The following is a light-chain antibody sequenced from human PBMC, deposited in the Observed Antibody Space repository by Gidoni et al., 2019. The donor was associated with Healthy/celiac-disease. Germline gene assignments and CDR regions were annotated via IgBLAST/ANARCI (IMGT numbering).Light chain of an antibody. CDR3: SSYAGSNNLV. J-gene: IGLJ2*01. CDR1: SSDVGGYNY. V-gene: IGLV2-8*01. Sequence: QSALTHPPSASGAPGQSVTISCTGNSSDVGGYNYVSWYQQHPGKAPKLMIYEVSKRPSGVPDRFSGSKSGNTASLTVSGLQAEDEADYYCSSYAGSNNLVFGGGTKLTVL. CDR2: EVS.